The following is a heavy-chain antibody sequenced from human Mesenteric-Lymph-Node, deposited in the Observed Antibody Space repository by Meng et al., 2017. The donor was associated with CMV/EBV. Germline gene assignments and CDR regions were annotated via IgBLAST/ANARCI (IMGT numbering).Heavy chain of an antibody. CDR2: ISSSGGST. Sequence: ASGFTVSSYAMSWVRQAPGKGLEWVSSISSSGGSTYYADSVTGRFTISRDNSKNTLYLQMNSLRAEDTAVYYCAKGGAWAVYYFDCWGQGTLVTVSS. CDR1: GFTVSSYA. D-gene: IGHD1-26*01. V-gene: IGHV3-23*01. CDR3: AKGGAWAVYYFDC. J-gene: IGHJ4*02.